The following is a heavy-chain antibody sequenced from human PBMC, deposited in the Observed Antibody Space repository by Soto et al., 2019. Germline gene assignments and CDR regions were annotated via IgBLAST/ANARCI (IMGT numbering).Heavy chain of an antibody. CDR2: IFYSGST. V-gene: IGHV4-59*11. CDR1: GGSISGHY. J-gene: IGHJ4*02. D-gene: IGHD6-19*01. Sequence: SETLSLTCTVSGGSISGHYWIWSLQSPWKGLEWIGYIFYSGSTNYNPSLKSRVTISVDTSKNQFSLKLSSVTAADTALYYCARVGSSGWSPDYWGQGTLVTVSS. CDR3: ARVGSSGWSPDY.